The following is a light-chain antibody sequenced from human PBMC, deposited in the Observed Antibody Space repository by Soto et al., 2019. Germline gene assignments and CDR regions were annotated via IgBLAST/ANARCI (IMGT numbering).Light chain of an antibody. CDR1: QSVSSSY. CDR2: GAS. CDR3: QQYGGSPSFT. J-gene: IGKJ3*01. V-gene: IGKV3-20*01. Sequence: EIVLTQSPGTLSLSPGERATLSCRASQSVSSSYLAWYQQTPGQAPRLLIYGASGRATGIPDKFSGSGSGTHFTLTISRLEPEDFAGYYCQQYGGSPSFTFGPGTKVDIK.